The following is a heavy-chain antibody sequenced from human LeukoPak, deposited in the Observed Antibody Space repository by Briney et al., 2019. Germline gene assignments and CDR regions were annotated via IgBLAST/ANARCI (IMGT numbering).Heavy chain of an antibody. Sequence: GGSLRLSCAASGFTFSSYGMHWVRQAPGKGLEWVAFIRYDGSNKYYADSVKGRFTISRDNSKNTPYLQMNSLRAEDTAVYYCAKGGDVVPAAMVSIFYYYYYMDVWGKGTTVTVSS. CDR3: AKGGDVVPAAMVSIFYYYYYMDV. CDR1: GFTFSSYG. J-gene: IGHJ6*03. V-gene: IGHV3-30*02. D-gene: IGHD2-2*01. CDR2: IRYDGSNK.